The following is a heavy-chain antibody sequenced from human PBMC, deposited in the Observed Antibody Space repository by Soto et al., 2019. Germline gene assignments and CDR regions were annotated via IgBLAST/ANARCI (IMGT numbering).Heavy chain of an antibody. V-gene: IGHV3-23*01. CDR1: GFIMENIG. CDR2: IRGSGSKK. CDR3: AKNQGVELVPLATVDWFDP. J-gene: IGHJ5*02. D-gene: IGHD1-26*01. Sequence: PGGSLRLSWAVSGFIMENIGISWVRQAPGKGLEWISSIRGSGSKKYYADSVKGRFTISRDNSKSTVYLELNHLSAEDTAVYHCAKNQGVELVPLATVDWFDPWGQGSVVTVSS.